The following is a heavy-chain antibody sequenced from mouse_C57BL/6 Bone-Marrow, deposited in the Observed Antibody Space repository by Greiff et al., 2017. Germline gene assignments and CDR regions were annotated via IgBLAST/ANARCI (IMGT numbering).Heavy chain of an antibody. V-gene: IGHV14-3*01. CDR1: GFNIKNTY. D-gene: IGHD1-1*01. Sequence: VQLKQSVAELVRPGASVKLSCTASGFNIKNTYMHWVKQRPEQGLEWIGRIDPANGNTKYAPKFQGKATITADPSSNTAYLQLSSLTSEDTAIYYCARSGTTVVATDWYFDVWGTGTTVTVSS. CDR3: ARSGTTVVATDWYFDV. J-gene: IGHJ1*03. CDR2: IDPANGNT.